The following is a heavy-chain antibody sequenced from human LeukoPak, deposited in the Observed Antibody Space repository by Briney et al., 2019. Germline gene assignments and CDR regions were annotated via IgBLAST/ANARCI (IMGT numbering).Heavy chain of an antibody. V-gene: IGHV3-30-3*01. Sequence: GGSLRLSCAASGFTFSSYAMHWVRQAPGKGLEWVAVISYDGSNKYYADSVKGRFTISRDNSKNTLYLQMNSLGADDTAVYYCASRDYWGQGTLVTVSS. CDR2: ISYDGSNK. CDR3: ASRDY. D-gene: IGHD5-24*01. J-gene: IGHJ4*02. CDR1: GFTFSSYA.